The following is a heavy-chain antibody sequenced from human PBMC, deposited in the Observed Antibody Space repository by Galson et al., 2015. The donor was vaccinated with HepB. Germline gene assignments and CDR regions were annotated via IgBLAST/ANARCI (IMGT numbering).Heavy chain of an antibody. Sequence: LRLSCAASGFAFSTYAIHWVRQAPGMGLEWVASISSTSSYIYYAASVKGRSSISRDNSKNTVFLQMNSLRAEDTAVYYCAEEEVPNDYWGQGTLVTVSS. CDR2: ISSTSSYI. CDR1: GFAFSTYA. V-gene: IGHV3-21*04. CDR3: AEEEVPNDY. D-gene: IGHD4/OR15-4a*01. J-gene: IGHJ4*02.